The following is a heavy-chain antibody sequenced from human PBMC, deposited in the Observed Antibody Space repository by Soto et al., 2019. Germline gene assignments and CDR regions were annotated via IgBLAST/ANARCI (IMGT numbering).Heavy chain of an antibody. CDR3: ARGGGDDWYFDL. Sequence: QVQLVQSGAEVKKPGSSVKVSCKVSGGTFSSYDISWVRQAPGQGLEWMGGIIPIFGTANYAQKCQRRVTITADESTSTAYMELSSLRSEDTAEYYCARGGGDDWYFDLWGRGTLVTVSS. CDR2: IIPIFGTA. CDR1: GGTFSSYD. D-gene: IGHD2-21*02. V-gene: IGHV1-69*12. J-gene: IGHJ2*01.